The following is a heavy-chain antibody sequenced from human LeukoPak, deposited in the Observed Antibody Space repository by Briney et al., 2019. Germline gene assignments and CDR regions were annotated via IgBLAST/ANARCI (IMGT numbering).Heavy chain of an antibody. D-gene: IGHD6-13*01. CDR1: GFTFSSYA. V-gene: IGHV3-23*01. J-gene: IGHJ3*01. CDR3: AKDKVAEAGGQDAFDV. Sequence: GGSLRLSCAASGFTFSSYAMSWVRQAPGKGLEWVSAISGSGGSTYYAESVQGRFTFSRDNSKNILYLEMNSLTAEDTAVYYCAKDKVAEAGGQDAFDVWGQGTMVTVSS. CDR2: ISGSGGST.